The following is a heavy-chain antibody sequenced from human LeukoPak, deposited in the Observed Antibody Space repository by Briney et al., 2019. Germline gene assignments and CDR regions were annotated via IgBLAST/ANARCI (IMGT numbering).Heavy chain of an antibody. D-gene: IGHD6-19*01. J-gene: IGHJ4*02. CDR3: ARSPYSSGRYFDY. CDR2: INNDGSST. CDR1: GFTFSSYW. Sequence: GGSLRLSCAASGFTFSSYWMHWVRQAPGKGLMWASRINNDGSSTSHADSVKGRFTISRDNAKNSLYLQMNSLRAEDTAVYYCARSPYSSGRYFDYWGQGTLVTVSS. V-gene: IGHV3-74*01.